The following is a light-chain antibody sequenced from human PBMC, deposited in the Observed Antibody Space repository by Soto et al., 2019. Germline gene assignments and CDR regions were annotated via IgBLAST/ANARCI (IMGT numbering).Light chain of an antibody. CDR3: HQRQSWPRT. Sequence: EVVMTQSPATLPVSPGGRVTLSCRASQSVRSKAAWYQQKPGQAPSLVIYDTYIRATGIPARFSGSGFGTEFTLTISSLQPEDFALYYCHQRQSWPRTFGQGTKVDIK. J-gene: IGKJ1*01. V-gene: IGKV3-15*01. CDR1: QSVRSK. CDR2: DTY.